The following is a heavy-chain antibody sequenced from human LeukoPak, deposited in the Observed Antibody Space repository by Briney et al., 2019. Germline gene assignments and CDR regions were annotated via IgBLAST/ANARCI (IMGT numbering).Heavy chain of an antibody. D-gene: IGHD6-13*01. CDR3: ARDAIAAVLSY. CDR2: IYNSGST. Sequence: SETLSLTCTVSGASISTYHWSWIRQAAGKGLEWIGRIYNSGSTNNSPSLKSRVTMSIDTSKNQFSLKLSSVTAADTAVYYCARDAIAAVLSYWGQGTLVTVSS. CDR1: GASISTYH. J-gene: IGHJ4*02. V-gene: IGHV4-4*07.